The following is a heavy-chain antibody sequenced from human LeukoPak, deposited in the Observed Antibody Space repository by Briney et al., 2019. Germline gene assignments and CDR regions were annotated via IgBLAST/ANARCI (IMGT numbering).Heavy chain of an antibody. V-gene: IGHV1-24*01. D-gene: IGHD6-13*01. CDR3: ATDRQQPVPEYFQH. CDR2: FDPEDGET. Sequence: ASVKVSCKVSGYTLTELSMHWVRQAPGKGPEWMGGFDPEDGETIYAQKFQGRVTMTEDTSTDTAYMELSSLRSEDTAVYYCATDRQQPVPEYFQHWGQGTLVTVSS. J-gene: IGHJ1*01. CDR1: GYTLTELS.